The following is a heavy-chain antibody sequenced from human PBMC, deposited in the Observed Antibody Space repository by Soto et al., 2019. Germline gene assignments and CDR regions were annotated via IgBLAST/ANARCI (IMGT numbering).Heavy chain of an antibody. Sequence: EVQLVESGGGLVQPGGSPRLSCAASGFTVGNNYMSWVRQAPTKGLEWLSVIVGDGRTYYADSVKGRFTVSRDSSENTLFLQINNLRAEDTAVYYCAGDPFQGFGSWGHGTLVTVSS. CDR3: AGDPFQGFGS. CDR1: GFTVGNNY. J-gene: IGHJ5*01. CDR2: IVGDGRT. V-gene: IGHV3-66*01.